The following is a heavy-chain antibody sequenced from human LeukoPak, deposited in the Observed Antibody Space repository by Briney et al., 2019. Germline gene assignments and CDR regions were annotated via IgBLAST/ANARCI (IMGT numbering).Heavy chain of an antibody. CDR2: INPSGGST. V-gene: IGHV1-46*01. J-gene: IGHJ4*02. CDR1: GYTFTSYY. CDR3: ARGFLEWFSLQGYYFDY. D-gene: IGHD3-3*01. Sequence: ASVKVSCKASGYTFTSYYMHWVRQAPGQGLEWMGIINPSGGSTSYAQKFQGRVTMTRDTSTSTVYMELSSLRSEDTAVYYCARGFLEWFSLQGYYFDYGGQGTLVTVS.